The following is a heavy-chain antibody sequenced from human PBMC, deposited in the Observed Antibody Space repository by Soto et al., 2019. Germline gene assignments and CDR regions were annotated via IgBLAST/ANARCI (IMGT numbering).Heavy chain of an antibody. Sequence: SVKVSCKASGLTFIDSAVQWVRQTRGHRLEWIGWIVVGSGNTNYAQEFQGSVTIPRDMSTNTVYMELSSLRSEDSAVFYCAPHLLTYSYDCSGYYFAGFDTWAQETLL. CDR1: GLTFIDSA. CDR3: APHLLTYSYDCSGYYFAGFDT. V-gene: IGHV1-58*01. CDR2: IVVGSGNT. D-gene: IGHD3-22*01. J-gene: IGHJ3*02.